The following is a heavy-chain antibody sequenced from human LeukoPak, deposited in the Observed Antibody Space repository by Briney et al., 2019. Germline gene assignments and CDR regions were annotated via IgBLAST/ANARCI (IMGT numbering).Heavy chain of an antibody. CDR3: AREVWELRGVFDY. Sequence: PGGSLSLSCAASGFTFSSNYMSWVRQAPGKGLEWVSVIYSGGSTYYADSVKGRFTISRDNSKNTLYLQMNSLRAEDTAVYYCAREVWELRGVFDYWGQGTLVTVSS. D-gene: IGHD1-26*01. CDR1: GFTFSSNY. CDR2: IYSGGST. J-gene: IGHJ4*02. V-gene: IGHV3-53*01.